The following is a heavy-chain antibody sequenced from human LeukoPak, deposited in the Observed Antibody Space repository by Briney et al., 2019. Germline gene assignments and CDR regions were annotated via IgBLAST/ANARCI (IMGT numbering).Heavy chain of an antibody. D-gene: IGHD3-16*01. V-gene: IGHV4-30-4*01. CDR2: IYYSGST. CDR1: GGSISSGDYY. CDR3: ASSRGGGVDY. Sequence: SETLSLTCTVSGGSISSGDYYWSWIRQPPGKGLEWIGYIYYSGSTNYNPSLKSRVTISVDTSKNQFSLKLSSVTAADTAVYYCASSRGGGVDYWGQGTLVAVSS. J-gene: IGHJ4*02.